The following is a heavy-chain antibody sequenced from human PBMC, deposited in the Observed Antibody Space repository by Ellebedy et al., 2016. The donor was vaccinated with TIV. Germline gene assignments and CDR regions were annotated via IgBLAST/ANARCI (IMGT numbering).Heavy chain of an antibody. D-gene: IGHD3-10*01. J-gene: IGHJ4*02. CDR3: ARTRGGDLDY. CDR1: GGSISSGSYY. Sequence: SETLSLXXTVSGGSISSGSYYWSWIRQPAGKGLEWIGRIYTSGSTNYNPSLKSRVTMSVDTSKNQFSLKLSSVTAADTAVYYCARTRGGDLDYWGQGTLVTVSS. V-gene: IGHV4-61*02. CDR2: IYTSGST.